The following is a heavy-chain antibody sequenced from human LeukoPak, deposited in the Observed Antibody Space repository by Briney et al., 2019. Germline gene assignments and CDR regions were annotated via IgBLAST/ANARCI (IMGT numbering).Heavy chain of an antibody. Sequence: PGGSLRLSCAASGFTFSSYAMSWVRQAPGKGLEWVSAISGSGGSTYYADSVKGRFTISRDNSKNTLYLQMNSLRAEDTAVYYCAKPSSGTGDILTGYLSYWGQETLVTVSS. CDR1: GFTFSSYA. V-gene: IGHV3-23*01. CDR3: AKPSSGTGDILTGYLSY. CDR2: ISGSGGST. J-gene: IGHJ4*02. D-gene: IGHD3-9*01.